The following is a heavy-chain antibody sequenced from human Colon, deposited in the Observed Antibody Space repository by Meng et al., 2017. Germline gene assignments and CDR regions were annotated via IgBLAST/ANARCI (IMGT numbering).Heavy chain of an antibody. V-gene: IGHV1-18*01. CDR3: GRSGAYDYRIDS. Sequence: QGQLGQAGAEEKRPGAAGKGACKAYGYTFNSYGISWVRQAPGQGLEWVAWISAYNGNTIYAQKVQGRVTLTTDTSTSTAYMELRSLISDDTAVYYCGRSGAYDYRIDSWGQGTLVTVSS. J-gene: IGHJ5*01. D-gene: IGHD5-12*01. CDR1: GYTFNSYG. CDR2: ISAYNGNT.